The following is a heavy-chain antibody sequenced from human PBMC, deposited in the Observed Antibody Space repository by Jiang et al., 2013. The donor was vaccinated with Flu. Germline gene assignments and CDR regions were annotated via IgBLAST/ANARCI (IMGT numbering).Heavy chain of an antibody. Sequence: KGLEWMGIISPGDSNIRYSPSFQGQVTISADKSISTAYLQWSSLKASDTAMYYCARLGYYYDSSGYLHYFDYWGQGTLVTVSS. J-gene: IGHJ4*02. D-gene: IGHD3-22*01. V-gene: IGHV5-51*01. CDR3: ARLGYYYDSSGYLHYFDY. CDR2: ISPGDSNI.